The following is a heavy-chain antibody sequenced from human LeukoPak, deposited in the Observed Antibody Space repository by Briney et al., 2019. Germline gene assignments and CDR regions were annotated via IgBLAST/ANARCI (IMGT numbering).Heavy chain of an antibody. CDR3: AKWGDDYGDNYYYYYMDV. Sequence: PGGSLRLSCAASGFTFSSYAMSWVRQAPGKGLEWVSAISGSGGSTYYADSVKGRFTISRDNSKNTLYLQMNSLRVEDTAVYYCAKWGDDYGDNYYYYYMDVWGKGTTVTVSS. J-gene: IGHJ6*03. CDR1: GFTFSSYA. CDR2: ISGSGGST. V-gene: IGHV3-23*01. D-gene: IGHD4-17*01.